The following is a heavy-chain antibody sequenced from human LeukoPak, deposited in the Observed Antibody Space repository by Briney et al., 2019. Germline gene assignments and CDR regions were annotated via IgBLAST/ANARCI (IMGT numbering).Heavy chain of an antibody. D-gene: IGHD3-9*01. CDR1: GYTFTSYG. V-gene: IGHV1-18*01. CDR2: ISGYNSNT. J-gene: IGHJ5*02. Sequence: ASVKVSCKASGYTFTSYGISWVRQAPGQGLEWMGWISGYNSNTNYAQKFQGRVTMTTDTSTSTAYMELRGPRSDDTAVYYCAREYELLYGINCFDPWGQGTLVPVSS. CDR3: AREYELLYGINCFDP.